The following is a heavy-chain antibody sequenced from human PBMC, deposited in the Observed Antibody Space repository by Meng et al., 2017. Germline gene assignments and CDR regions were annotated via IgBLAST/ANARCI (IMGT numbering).Heavy chain of an antibody. CDR1: GGSISSSSYY. Sequence: QLAQPESGPGLVKPSETLSLTCTVSGGSISSSSYYWGWIRQPPGKGLEWIGSIYYSGSTYYNPSLKSRVTISVDTSKNQFSLKLSSVTAADTAVYYCASLRIAVAGINWFDPWGQGTLVTVSS. CDR2: IYYSGST. V-gene: IGHV4-39*07. J-gene: IGHJ5*02. D-gene: IGHD6-19*01. CDR3: ASLRIAVAGINWFDP.